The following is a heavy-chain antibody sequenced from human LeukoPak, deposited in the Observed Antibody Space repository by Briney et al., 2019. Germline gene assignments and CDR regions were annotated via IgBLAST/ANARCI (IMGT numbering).Heavy chain of an antibody. D-gene: IGHD2-2*01. CDR2: IDTDGSSA. CDR1: GLTFSSYW. V-gene: IGHV3-74*01. CDR3: ARVLPVVPATSFDN. J-gene: IGHJ4*02. Sequence: GGSLRLSCAASGLTFSSYWMHWVRQAPGKGLVWVSRIDTDGSSATYADSVKGRFTISRDNAKNPLYLQMNSLRAEDTAVYYCARVLPVVPATSFDNWGQGTLVTVSS.